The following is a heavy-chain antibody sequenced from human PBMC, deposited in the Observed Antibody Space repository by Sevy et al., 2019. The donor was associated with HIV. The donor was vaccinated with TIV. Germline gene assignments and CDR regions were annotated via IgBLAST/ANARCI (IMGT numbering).Heavy chain of an antibody. V-gene: IGHV4-39*01. CDR2: ISYRGAT. J-gene: IGHJ5*02. CDR3: ARIYDH. CDR1: GGSIATFGSF. Sequence: SETLSLTCSVSGGSIATFGSFWGWIRQPPGKGLEWTGDISYRGATNYNPSLKSRATISVDTSKSQLSLKLTSLTPADTAVYYCARIYDHWGQGVLVTVSS.